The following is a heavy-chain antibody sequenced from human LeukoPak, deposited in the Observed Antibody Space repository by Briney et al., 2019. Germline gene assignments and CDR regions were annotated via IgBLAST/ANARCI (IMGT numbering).Heavy chain of an antibody. D-gene: IGHD3-10*01. V-gene: IGHV1-24*01. CDR1: GYSLSDLA. CDR3: ARAPKVLSRRGVGDWFDP. Sequence: ASVKVSCKVYGYSLSDLAIHWVRQGPGKGLEWMGGFDIDDGETIYAQKFQDRVTITDDTSTDTAYMELSSLRSEDTAVYYCARAPKVLSRRGVGDWFDPWGQGTLVTVSS. J-gene: IGHJ5*02. CDR2: FDIDDGET.